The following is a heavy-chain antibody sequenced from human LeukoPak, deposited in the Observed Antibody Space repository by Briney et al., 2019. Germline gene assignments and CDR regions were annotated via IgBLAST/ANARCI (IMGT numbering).Heavy chain of an antibody. J-gene: IGHJ4*02. CDR3: ARDGYPLGGGDWGFDY. CDR1: GFTFSSYG. D-gene: IGHD2-21*02. CDR2: ISYDGSNK. V-gene: IGHV3-30*03. Sequence: GGSLRLSCAASGFTFSSYGMHWVRQAPGKGLEWVAVISYDGSNKYYADSVKGRFTISRDNSKNTLYLQMNSLRAEDTAVYYCARDGYPLGGGDWGFDYWGQGTLVTVSS.